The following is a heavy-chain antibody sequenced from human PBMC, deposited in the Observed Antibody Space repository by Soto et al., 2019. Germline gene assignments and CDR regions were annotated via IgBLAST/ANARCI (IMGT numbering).Heavy chain of an antibody. J-gene: IGHJ4*02. D-gene: IGHD6-19*01. CDR1: GFTFSSYA. V-gene: IGHV3-23*01. CDR2: ILGGSGKT. Sequence: EVQLLESGGGLVQPGGSLRLSCATSGFTFSSYAMTWVRQAPGKGLEWVALILGGSGKTYYADSVKGRFTISTDNSKNTLSLQMKRLRAAESAVDYCVRGGSIGVSGNAYWGQGTLVTVSS. CDR3: VRGGSIGVSGNAY.